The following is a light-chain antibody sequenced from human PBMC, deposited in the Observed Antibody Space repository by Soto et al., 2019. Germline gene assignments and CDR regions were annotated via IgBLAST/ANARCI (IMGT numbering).Light chain of an antibody. CDR3: MRALRTRF. J-gene: IGKJ2*01. CDR2: LGS. V-gene: IGKV2-28*01. Sequence: DIVMTQSPLSLPVTPGETASISCKSSQSVLHSNGYNYLYWYLQKPGQSPQLLIYLGSNRASWVSDRFSGGGGGTVFTQTTSRLDAYVVGSYNFMRALRTRFFGRWNKLEIK. CDR1: QSVLHSNGYNY.